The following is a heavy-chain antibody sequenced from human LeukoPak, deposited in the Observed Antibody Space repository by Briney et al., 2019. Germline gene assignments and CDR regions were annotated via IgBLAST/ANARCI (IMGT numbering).Heavy chain of an antibody. Sequence: SQTLSLTCGISGDSVSSDSVAWNWIRQSPSRCLEWLGSTYFRSKWSYDYAVAVESRIFITPDTSKNHFSLHLNSVTPEDTAVYYCAREVDLLLVTAVNFDSWGQGTLVTVSS. CDR3: AREVDLLLVTAVNFDS. CDR2: TYFRSKWSY. V-gene: IGHV6-1*01. D-gene: IGHD2-21*02. CDR1: GDSVSSDSVA. J-gene: IGHJ4*02.